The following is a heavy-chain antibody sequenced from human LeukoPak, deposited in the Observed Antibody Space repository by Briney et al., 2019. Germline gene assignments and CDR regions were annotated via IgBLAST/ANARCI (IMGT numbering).Heavy chain of an antibody. CDR2: VGPSGART. V-gene: IGHV3-23*01. CDR3: ARGGYCSGGSCSADFDY. CDR1: GFTFSHHG. Sequence: GGSLRLSCAASGFTFSHHGMNWVRQAPGKGVEWVSGVGPSGARTYYADSVKGRFTVSRDNSKNSLYLQMNSLRAEDTTVYYCARGGYCSGGSCSADFDYWGQGTLVTVSS. J-gene: IGHJ4*02. D-gene: IGHD2-15*01.